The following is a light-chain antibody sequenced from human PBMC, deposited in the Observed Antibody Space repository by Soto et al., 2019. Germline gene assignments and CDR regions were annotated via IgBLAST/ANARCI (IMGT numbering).Light chain of an antibody. CDR1: SSNIASNT. J-gene: IGLJ1*01. CDR3: ASWDDSLNGNV. Sequence: QSLLRAPRSASVTPVQRFTVSCSGSSSNIASNTVNLYQQLPGTAPKLLIYSNDQRPSGVPDRFSASKSGTSASLAISGLQSEDEADYSCASWDDSLNGNVFGTGTKVTVL. V-gene: IGLV1-44*01. CDR2: SND.